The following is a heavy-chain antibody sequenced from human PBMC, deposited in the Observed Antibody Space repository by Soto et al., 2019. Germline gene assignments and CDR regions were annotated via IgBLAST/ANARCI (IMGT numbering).Heavy chain of an antibody. V-gene: IGHV3-30*03. D-gene: IGHD4-17*01. CDR2: ISADGNTE. CDR3: ARDVDYGGNPWGH. J-gene: IGHJ4*02. CDR1: RGSFSNSD. Sequence: RRLSCVLSRGSFSNSDMLCFRKAPGKGLEWVAMISADGNTEDYAASVKGRFTVSRENSKNTLYLHLDRLRVADTAPYYCARDVDYGGNPWGHWGQGALVTVCS.